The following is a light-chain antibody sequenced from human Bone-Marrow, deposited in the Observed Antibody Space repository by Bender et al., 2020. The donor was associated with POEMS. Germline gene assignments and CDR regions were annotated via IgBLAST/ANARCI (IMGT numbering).Light chain of an antibody. J-gene: IGLJ3*02. V-gene: IGLV2-11*01. CDR1: SSDVGGYNY. Sequence: QSALTQPRSVSGSPGQSVTISCTGTSSDVGGYNYVSWYQQHPGKAPKVMIYDVNKRPSGVPDRFSGSKSGTSASLAITGLQAEDEGDYYCQSYDNSLGGWVFGGGTKLTVL. CDR2: DVN. CDR3: QSYDNSLGGWV.